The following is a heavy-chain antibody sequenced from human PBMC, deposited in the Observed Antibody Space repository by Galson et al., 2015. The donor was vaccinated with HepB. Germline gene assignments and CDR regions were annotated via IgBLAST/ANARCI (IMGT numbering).Heavy chain of an antibody. Sequence: QSGAEVTKPGESLKISCKGSGYTFTNYWIGWVRQMPGKGLEWMGIIYPGDSDTRYSPSFQGRVTISADKSISTAYLQWSSLKASDTAIYYCARRYCSGNSCFDYWGQGTLVTVSS. V-gene: IGHV5-51*01. CDR2: IYPGDSDT. D-gene: IGHD2-15*01. CDR3: ARRYCSGNSCFDY. CDR1: GYTFTNYW. J-gene: IGHJ4*02.